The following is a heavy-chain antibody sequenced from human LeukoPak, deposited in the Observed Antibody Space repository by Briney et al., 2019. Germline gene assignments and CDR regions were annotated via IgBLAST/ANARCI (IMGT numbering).Heavy chain of an antibody. V-gene: IGHV3-7*01. CDR3: AKVLSSTSRLTPFDF. CDR1: GFTFSDYW. CDR2: IQPHGREK. Sequence: GGSLRLSCAASGFTFSDYWMSWVRQAPGKGLEWVANIQPHGREKYFVDSVKDRFAVSRDNAKNSLYLQMNSLRAEDTAVYYCAKVLSSTSRLTPFDFWGQGTLVTVSS. J-gene: IGHJ4*02. D-gene: IGHD6-13*01.